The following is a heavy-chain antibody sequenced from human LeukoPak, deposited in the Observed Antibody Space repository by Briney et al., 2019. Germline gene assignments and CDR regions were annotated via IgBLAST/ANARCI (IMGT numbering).Heavy chain of an antibody. D-gene: IGHD3-10*01. CDR3: ATHPGDYWFGYLQL. CDR1: GFTFSSYW. J-gene: IGHJ4*02. CDR2: IMQDGSDK. V-gene: IGHV3-7*01. Sequence: GGSLRLSCAASGFTFSSYWMSWVRQAPGKGLEWVAHIMQDGSDKYYVDSVKGRFTVSRDNAKNSLYLQMNSLRAEDTAVYYCATHPGDYWFGYLQLWGQGTLVTVSS.